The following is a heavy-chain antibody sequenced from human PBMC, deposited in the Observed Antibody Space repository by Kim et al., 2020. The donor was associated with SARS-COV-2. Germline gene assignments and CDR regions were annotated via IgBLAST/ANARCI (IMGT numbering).Heavy chain of an antibody. CDR1: GFTFSSYS. CDR2: ISSSSSTI. Sequence: GGSLRLSCAASGFTFSSYSMNWVRQAPGKGLEWVSYISSSSSTIYYADSVKGRFTISRDNAKNSLYLQMNSLRDEDTAVYYCARDEEYQLLIWGSGYYYYGMDVWGQGTTVTVSS. D-gene: IGHD2-2*01. J-gene: IGHJ6*02. V-gene: IGHV3-48*02. CDR3: ARDEEYQLLIWGSGYYYYGMDV.